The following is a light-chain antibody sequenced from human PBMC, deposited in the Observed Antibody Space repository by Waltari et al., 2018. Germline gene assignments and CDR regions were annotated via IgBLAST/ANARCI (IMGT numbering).Light chain of an antibody. Sequence: DIQMTQSPSTLSASVGDRVTITRRASKCISSWLAWYQQKPGKAPKLLIYKASSLESGVPSRFIGSGSGTEFTLTISSLQPDDFATYYCQQYNSYSTWTFGQGTKVEIK. J-gene: IGKJ1*01. CDR3: QQYNSYSTWT. V-gene: IGKV1-5*03. CDR1: KCISSW. CDR2: KAS.